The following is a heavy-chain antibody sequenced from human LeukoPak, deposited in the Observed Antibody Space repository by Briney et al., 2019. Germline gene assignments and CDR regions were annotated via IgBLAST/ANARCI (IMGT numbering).Heavy chain of an antibody. J-gene: IGHJ4*02. CDR2: ISSSSSYI. Sequence: PGGSLRLSCAASGFTFSSYSMNWARQAPGKGLEWVSSISSSSSYIYYADSVKGRFTISRDNAKNSLYLQMNSLRAEDTAVYYCARDRWHYFDYWGQGTLVTVSS. CDR3: ARDRWHYFDY. V-gene: IGHV3-21*01. CDR1: GFTFSSYS. D-gene: IGHD5-24*01.